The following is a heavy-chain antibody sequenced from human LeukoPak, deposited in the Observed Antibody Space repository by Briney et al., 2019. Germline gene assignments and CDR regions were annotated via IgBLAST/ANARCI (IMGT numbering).Heavy chain of an antibody. Sequence: GRSLRLSCAASGFTFSSYGMRRVRQAPGKGLEWVSVIYSGGSTYYADSVKGRFTISRDNSKNTLYLQMNSLRAEDTAVYYCARDSAIAAASDWGQGSLVTVSS. CDR1: GFTFSSYG. J-gene: IGHJ4*02. D-gene: IGHD6-13*01. CDR2: IYSGGST. CDR3: ARDSAIAAASD. V-gene: IGHV3-66*01.